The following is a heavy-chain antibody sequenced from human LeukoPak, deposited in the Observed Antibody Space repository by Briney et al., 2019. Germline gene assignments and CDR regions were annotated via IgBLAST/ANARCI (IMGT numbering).Heavy chain of an antibody. CDR2: IDSGGGT. CDR3: ARGPSGSYSNNWFDP. V-gene: IGHV3-23*01. Sequence: GGSLRLSCAASGFTFSNYAMSWVRQAPGKGLEWVSAIDSGGGTYYADSVKGRFTISRDNSKNTLYLQMNSLRAEDTAVYYCARGPSGSYSNNWFDPWGQGTLVTVSS. CDR1: GFTFSNYA. D-gene: IGHD1-26*01. J-gene: IGHJ5*02.